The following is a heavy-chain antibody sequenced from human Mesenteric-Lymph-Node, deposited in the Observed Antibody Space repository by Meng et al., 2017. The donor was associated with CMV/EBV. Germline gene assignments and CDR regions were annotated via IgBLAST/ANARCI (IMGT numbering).Heavy chain of an antibody. Sequence: GESLKISCTASDFTFSTYTMNWVRQAPGKGLEWVSSMSSTGAYTFYTHALRGRFTISRDNAKKSLFLQMNSLTAEDTAVYYCARGPSYCSNEVCPEWDVWGQGTTVTVSS. CDR1: DFTFSTYT. D-gene: IGHD2-8*01. V-gene: IGHV3-21*01. CDR3: ARGPSYCSNEVCPEWDV. CDR2: MSSTGAYT. J-gene: IGHJ6*02.